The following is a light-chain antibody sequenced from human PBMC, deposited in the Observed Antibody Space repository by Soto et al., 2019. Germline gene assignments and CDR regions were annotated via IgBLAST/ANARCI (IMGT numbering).Light chain of an antibody. V-gene: IGKV3-20*01. CDR1: QSVSSSY. CDR3: QQYGSSPPYT. CDR2: GAS. Sequence: EIVLTQSPGTLSLSPGESATLSCRASQSVSSSYLAWYQQKPGQAPRLLIYGASSRATGIPDRLSGSGSGTDFTLTISRLEPEDFAVYYCQQYGSSPPYTFGQGTKLAIK. J-gene: IGKJ2*01.